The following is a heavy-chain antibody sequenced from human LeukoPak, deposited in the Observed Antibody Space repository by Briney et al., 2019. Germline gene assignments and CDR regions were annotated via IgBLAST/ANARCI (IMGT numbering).Heavy chain of an antibody. CDR1: GGSISSYY. V-gene: IGHV4-59*12. CDR2: IYYSGST. D-gene: IGHD1-7*01. Sequence: MPSETQSLTCTVSGGSISSYYWSWLRQPPGKGPEGIGYIYYSGSTNYNPSLKGRVTISVDKSKNQFSLKLNSVTAADTAVYYCARGSGTTTRQAFDIWGQGTMVIVYS. J-gene: IGHJ3*02. CDR3: ARGSGTTTRQAFDI.